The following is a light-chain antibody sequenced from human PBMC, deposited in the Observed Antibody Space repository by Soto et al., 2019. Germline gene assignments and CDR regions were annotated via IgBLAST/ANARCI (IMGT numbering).Light chain of an antibody. Sequence: DIQMAQSPSSLSASVGDTVTITCRASQGITYYLAWYQQKPGKVPKLLIYAASTLQSGVPSRFSGGGSGADFTLTISSLQPEDVATYYCQNYNSAPLTFGGGTKVDIK. J-gene: IGKJ4*01. V-gene: IGKV1-27*01. CDR2: AAS. CDR1: QGITYY. CDR3: QNYNSAPLT.